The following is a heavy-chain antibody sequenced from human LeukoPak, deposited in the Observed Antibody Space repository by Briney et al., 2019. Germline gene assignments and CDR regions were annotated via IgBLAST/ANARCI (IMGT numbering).Heavy chain of an antibody. CDR2: INHSGST. D-gene: IGHD3-22*01. Sequence: SETLSLTCADSGGSFSGYYWSWIRQPPGKRLEWIGEINHSGSTNYNPSLKSRVNISVDTSNNQFYLKLSSVTAAHTAVYYCARRPDSSGYTHHDYWGQGTLLSVSS. J-gene: IGHJ4*02. CDR3: ARRPDSSGYTHHDY. V-gene: IGHV4-34*01. CDR1: GGSFSGYY.